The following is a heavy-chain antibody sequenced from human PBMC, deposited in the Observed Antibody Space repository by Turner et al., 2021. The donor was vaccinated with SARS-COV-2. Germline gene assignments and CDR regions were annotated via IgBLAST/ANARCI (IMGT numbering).Heavy chain of an antibody. CDR2: IWYDGSNK. Sequence: QVQLVASWGGVVQPGRSLRLSCAASGFTFSSYGMHWVRQAPGKGLEWVAVIWYDGSNKKYADSVKGRFTISRDNSKKTLYLQMNSLRAEDTAVYYCAREDIVGGTTGGLDYWGQGTLVTVSS. V-gene: IGHV3-33*01. CDR3: AREDIVGGTTGGLDY. D-gene: IGHD1-1*01. CDR1: GFTFSSYG. J-gene: IGHJ4*02.